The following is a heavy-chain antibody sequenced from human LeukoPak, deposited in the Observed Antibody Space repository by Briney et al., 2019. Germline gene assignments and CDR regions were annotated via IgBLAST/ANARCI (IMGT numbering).Heavy chain of an antibody. V-gene: IGHV3-30*04. D-gene: IGHD3-22*01. Sequence: PGGSLRLSCAASGFTFSNYAFHWVRQPPGKGLEWAAVISYEGSVTYYADSVKGRFTISRDNSKNTLYLQMNSLRAEDTAVYYCAREGSSGYYPYWGQGILVTVSS. CDR3: AREGSSGYYPY. CDR2: ISYEGSVT. J-gene: IGHJ4*02. CDR1: GFTFSNYA.